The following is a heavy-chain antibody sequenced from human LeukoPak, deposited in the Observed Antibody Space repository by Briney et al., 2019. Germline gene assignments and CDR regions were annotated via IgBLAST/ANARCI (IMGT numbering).Heavy chain of an antibody. CDR1: DDTFTTYG. CDR3: VREVYGRRGYFGQ. V-gene: IGHV1-18*01. CDR2: ISVYNGNT. D-gene: IGHD3-3*01. Sequence: GASVKVSCKTSDDTFTTYGISWVRQAPGQGLQYMGWISVYNGNTNYAQKLQGRVTVTTDRSTSTTFMELRSLTSDDTAIYYCVREVYGRRGYFGQWGQGTLVTVSS. J-gene: IGHJ4*02.